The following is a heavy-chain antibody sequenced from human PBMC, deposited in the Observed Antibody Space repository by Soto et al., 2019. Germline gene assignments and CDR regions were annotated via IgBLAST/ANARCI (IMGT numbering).Heavy chain of an antibody. CDR2: IYYSGRN. CDR3: ARGRAGFFCSGRSYNCFDP. Sequence: SETLSLTCTVSGGTISSGGYYWSRIRQHPGKGLEWIGYIYYSGRNYYNPSLKSRVTISVDTSKNQSSLKLSSVTAADTAVYYCARGRAGFFCSGRSYNCFDPWGQGTLVTVSS. CDR1: GGTISSGGYY. J-gene: IGHJ5*02. D-gene: IGHD2-15*01. V-gene: IGHV4-31*03.